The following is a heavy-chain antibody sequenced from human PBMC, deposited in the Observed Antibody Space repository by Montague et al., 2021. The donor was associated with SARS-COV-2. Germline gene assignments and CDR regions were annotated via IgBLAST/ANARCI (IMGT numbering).Heavy chain of an antibody. V-gene: IGHV4-59*01. D-gene: IGHD3-9*01. CDR2: IYYSGST. CDR3: ARSRENYNILTGYPYYFDY. CDR1: GGSISRYY. Sequence: SETLSLTCTVSGGSISRYYWNWIRQPPGKGLEWIADIYYSGSTNYNPSLKSRVTISVDTSKNQFSLKLSSVTAADTAVYYCARSRENYNILTGYPYYFDYWGQGTLVTVSS. J-gene: IGHJ4*02.